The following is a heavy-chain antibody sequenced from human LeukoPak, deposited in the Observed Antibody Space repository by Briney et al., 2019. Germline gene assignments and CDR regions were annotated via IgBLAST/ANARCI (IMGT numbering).Heavy chain of an antibody. Sequence: PSETLSLTCAVSGGSISSSNWWAWVRQPPGKGLEWIGEIYPSGSTNYNPSLKSRVTVSVDKSKNQFSLRLTSVTAADTAVYYCARDQGGGSPAGVVFDIWGKGKMVTVSS. CDR1: GGSISSSNW. V-gene: IGHV4-4*02. J-gene: IGHJ3*02. D-gene: IGHD2-15*01. CDR3: ARDQGGGSPAGVVFDI. CDR2: IYPSGST.